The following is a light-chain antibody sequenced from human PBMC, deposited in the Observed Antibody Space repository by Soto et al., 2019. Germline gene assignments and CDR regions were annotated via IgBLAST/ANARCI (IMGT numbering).Light chain of an antibody. J-gene: IGKJ1*01. CDR3: QQTYNTPWT. V-gene: IGKV1-39*01. CDR2: AAS. CDR1: QSISGY. Sequence: DIQMTQSPSSLSASVGDIVTITCRTSQSISGYLNWYQQKPGKAPKLLIYAASSLQSGVPSRFSGSGSATDFTLTISSLQPEDFATYYCQQTYNTPWTFGQGAKVEIK.